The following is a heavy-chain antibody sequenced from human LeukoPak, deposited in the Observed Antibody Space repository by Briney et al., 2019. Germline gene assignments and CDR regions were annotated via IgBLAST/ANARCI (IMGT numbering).Heavy chain of an antibody. Sequence: PGGSLRLSCAASGFIFSDYEMYWVRQAPGKGLVRVSRILADGTTTMYADSVKGRFTISRDNAKNTLYLQMNSLRAEDTAAYYCARGNYGFDYWGQGTLVIVSS. D-gene: IGHD1-7*01. CDR1: GFIFSDYE. CDR3: ARGNYGFDY. CDR2: ILADGTTT. V-gene: IGHV3-74*03. J-gene: IGHJ4*02.